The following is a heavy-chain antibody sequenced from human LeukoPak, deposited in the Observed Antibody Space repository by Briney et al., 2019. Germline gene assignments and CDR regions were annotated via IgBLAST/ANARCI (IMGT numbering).Heavy chain of an antibody. CDR2: TSSSSSTI. V-gene: IGHV3-48*02. CDR1: AFTFSSYS. J-gene: IGHJ6*02. D-gene: IGHD2-15*01. Sequence: GGSLRLSCAASAFTFSSYSMNWVRQAPGKGLDWVSDTSSSSSTIYYADSVKGRFTISRDNAKNSLYLQMNSLRDEDTAVYYCARDGRYYYGMDVWGQGTTVTVSS. CDR3: ARDGRYYYGMDV.